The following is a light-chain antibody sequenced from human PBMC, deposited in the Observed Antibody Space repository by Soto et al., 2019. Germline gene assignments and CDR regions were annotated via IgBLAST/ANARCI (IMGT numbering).Light chain of an antibody. CDR3: QQFNNYPIT. Sequence: ALQFTHSPSSLSASVGDRVTITCRASQGISSYLGWYQQKPGKAPKLLIYDASSLESGVPSRFSGSGSGTDFTLTISSLQPEDFATYYCQQFNNYPITFGQGTRLEIK. V-gene: IGKV1D-13*01. CDR1: QGISSY. J-gene: IGKJ5*01. CDR2: DAS.